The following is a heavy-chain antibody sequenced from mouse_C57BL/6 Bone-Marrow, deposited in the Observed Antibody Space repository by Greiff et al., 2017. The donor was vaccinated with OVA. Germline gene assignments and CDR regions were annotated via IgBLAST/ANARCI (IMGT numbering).Heavy chain of an antibody. J-gene: IGHJ1*03. CDR3: TRLYSKNWYFDV. CDR1: GYTFTSYW. CDR2: IYPGNSDT. D-gene: IGHD2-5*01. Sequence: VQLQQSGTVLARPGASVKMSCKTSGYTFTSYWMHWVKQRPGQGLEWIGAIYPGNSDTSYNQKFKGKAKLTAVTSASTAYMELSSLTNEDSAVYYCTRLYSKNWYFDVWGTGTTVTVSS. V-gene: IGHV1-5*01.